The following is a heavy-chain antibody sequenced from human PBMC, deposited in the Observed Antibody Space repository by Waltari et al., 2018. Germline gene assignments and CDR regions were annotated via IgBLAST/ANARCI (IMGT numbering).Heavy chain of an antibody. Sequence: LRLSCAASGFTFSSYGMHWVRQAPGKGLEWVAVIWYDGSNKYYADSVKGRFTISRDNSKNTLYLQMNSLRAEDTAVYYCARTAWNVDIVATIPPYYYYGMDVWGQGTTVTVSS. CDR3: ARTAWNVDIVATIPPYYYYGMDV. CDR1: GFTFSSYG. V-gene: IGHV3-33*01. D-gene: IGHD5-12*01. CDR2: IWYDGSNK. J-gene: IGHJ6*02.